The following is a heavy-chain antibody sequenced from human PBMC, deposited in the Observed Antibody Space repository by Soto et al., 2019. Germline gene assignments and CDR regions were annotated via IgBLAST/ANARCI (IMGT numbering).Heavy chain of an antibody. CDR2: ISGSGNTI. J-gene: IGHJ6*02. D-gene: IGHD3-22*01. V-gene: IGHV3-11*01. Sequence: GWSLRLSCAASGITFSDYYMSWIRQAPGKGLEWVSYISGSGNTIYYGDSVKGRFTISRDNAKNSLYLQMNSLRAEDTAMYYCARLGPYYYDSSGYYMGGYYYYGMDVWGQGTTVTVSS. CDR1: GITFSDYY. CDR3: ARLGPYYYDSSGYYMGGYYYYGMDV.